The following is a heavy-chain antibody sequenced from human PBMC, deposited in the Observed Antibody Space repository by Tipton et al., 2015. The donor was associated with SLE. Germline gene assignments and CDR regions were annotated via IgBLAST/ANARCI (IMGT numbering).Heavy chain of an antibody. V-gene: IGHV1-18*01. Sequence: QSGPEVKKPGDSVRVSCEASGYNFNTQGLSWVRQAPGKGLEWMGWISPYNGNTKYAQIIQGRLTMTTDTSTSTAYMELRSLRSDDPAFYYCARDLDMLDYWGLGTLVTVSS. CDR3: ARDLDMLDY. D-gene: IGHD2-15*01. J-gene: IGHJ4*02. CDR2: ISPYNGNT. CDR1: GYNFNTQG.